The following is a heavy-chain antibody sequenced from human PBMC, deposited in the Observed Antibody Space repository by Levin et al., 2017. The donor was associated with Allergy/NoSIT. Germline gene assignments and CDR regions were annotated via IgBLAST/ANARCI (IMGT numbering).Heavy chain of an antibody. J-gene: IGHJ6*02. Sequence: KGLQWVAYISTGSTYIKYADSVQGRFTISRDNARNSVYLQMNSLRADDTALYYCARFIAAARNYYYGMDVWGQGTTVTVSS. CDR3: ARFIAAARNYYYGMDV. CDR2: ISTGSTYI. V-gene: IGHV3-11*03. D-gene: IGHD6-25*01.